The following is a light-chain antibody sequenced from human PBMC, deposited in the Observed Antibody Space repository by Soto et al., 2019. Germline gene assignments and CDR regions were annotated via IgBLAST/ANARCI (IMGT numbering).Light chain of an antibody. CDR2: AAS. V-gene: IGKV1-9*01. CDR3: QQLNNSPFT. CDR1: QGISSY. J-gene: IGKJ3*01. Sequence: DIQLTQSPSFLSASVGDRVTIICRASQGISSYLAWYQQKPGKAPNLLIYAASTLQTGVPSRFSGSGSGTDFTLTISGLQPEDFANYYCQQLNNSPFTFGPGTKVDIK.